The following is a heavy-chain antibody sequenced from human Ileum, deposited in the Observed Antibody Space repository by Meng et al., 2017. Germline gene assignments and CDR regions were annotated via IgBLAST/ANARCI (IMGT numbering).Heavy chain of an antibody. D-gene: IGHD2-21*01. Sequence: QWQRPGQGLVKPSGPLSLTSAVLGDSISSRDWWSWVRQPPGKGLEWIGEISQESGRTNYNPSLKSRVTISLDKSKNQFSLNLNSVTAADTAVYYCVRNEGYSLGDWGQGTLVTVSS. CDR1: GDSISSRDW. V-gene: IGHV4-4*02. J-gene: IGHJ4*02. CDR2: ISQESGRT. CDR3: VRNEGYSLGD.